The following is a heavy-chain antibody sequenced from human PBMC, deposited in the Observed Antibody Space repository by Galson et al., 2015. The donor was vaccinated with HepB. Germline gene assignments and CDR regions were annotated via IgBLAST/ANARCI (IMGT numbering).Heavy chain of an antibody. Sequence: SLRLSCATSGFTFSTYWMHWVRQVPGKGLEWISRINKDGSSTTYADSVKGRFTISRDNAKNTLYLHMNSLRAEDAAVYYCTRGGLSDSIRGLMNYWGQGTLVTVSS. V-gene: IGHV3-74*01. CDR2: INKDGSST. CDR1: GFTFSTYW. D-gene: IGHD3-10*01. CDR3: TRGGLSDSIRGLMNY. J-gene: IGHJ4*02.